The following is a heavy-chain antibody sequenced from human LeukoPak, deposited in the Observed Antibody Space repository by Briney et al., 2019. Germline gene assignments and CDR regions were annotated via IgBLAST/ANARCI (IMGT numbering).Heavy chain of an antibody. CDR3: ARIHLSIAAAGTVDI. CDR1: GGSISSGGYY. Sequence: SETLSLTCTVPGGSISSGGYYRSWIRQHPGKGLEWIGYIYYSGSTYYNPSLKSRVTISVDTSKNQFSLKLSSVTAADTAVYYCARIHLSIAAAGTVDIWGQGTMVTVSS. J-gene: IGHJ3*02. CDR2: IYYSGST. V-gene: IGHV4-31*03. D-gene: IGHD6-13*01.